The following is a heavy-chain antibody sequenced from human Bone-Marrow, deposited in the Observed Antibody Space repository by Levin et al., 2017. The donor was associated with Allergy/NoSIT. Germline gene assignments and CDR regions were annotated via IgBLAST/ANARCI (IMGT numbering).Heavy chain of an antibody. CDR3: AKPWYSSSSSWFDY. CDR1: GFTFSSYT. CDR2: ITGSGGTT. Sequence: GESLKISCAASGFTFSSYTMRWVRQAPGKGLEWVSTITGSGGTTYYADSVKGRFTISRDNSKNTLYLQMNSLRAEDTAVYYCAKPWYSSSSSWFDYWGQGTLVTVSS. J-gene: IGHJ4*02. D-gene: IGHD6-6*01. V-gene: IGHV3-23*01.